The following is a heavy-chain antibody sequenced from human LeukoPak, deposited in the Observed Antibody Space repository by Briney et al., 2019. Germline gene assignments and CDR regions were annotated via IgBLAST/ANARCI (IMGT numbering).Heavy chain of an antibody. Sequence: GGTLRLSCAASGFTVSSNYMSWVRQPPGKGLEWVSVIYRGGSTYYADSVKGGFTISRHNSKNTLYLQMNSLRAEDTAVYYCARDGYDSSGYSNYFYCWGQGTLVTVS. J-gene: IGHJ4*02. CDR1: GFTVSSNY. CDR2: IYRGGST. CDR3: ARDGYDSSGYSNYFYC. D-gene: IGHD3-22*01. V-gene: IGHV3-53*04.